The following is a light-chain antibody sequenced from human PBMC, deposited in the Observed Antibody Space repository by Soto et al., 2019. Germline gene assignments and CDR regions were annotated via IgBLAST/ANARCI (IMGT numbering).Light chain of an antibody. J-gene: IGKJ1*01. V-gene: IGKV3-15*01. Sequence: EIVMTQSPATLSVSPGERATLSCRATKSVSSNLAWYQQKPGQAPRLLIYAASTRATGIPARFSGSGSGTEFSLTISSLQPEDVAVYYCQQYDNWPPWTFGQGTKVEVK. CDR2: AAS. CDR1: KSVSSN. CDR3: QQYDNWPPWT.